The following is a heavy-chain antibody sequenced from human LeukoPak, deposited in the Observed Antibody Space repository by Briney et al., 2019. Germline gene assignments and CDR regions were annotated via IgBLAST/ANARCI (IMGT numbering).Heavy chain of an antibody. CDR3: ARGRSSWYSDY. CDR2: INPSGGTT. V-gene: IGHV1-46*01. CDR1: GYIFTSYY. J-gene: IGHJ4*02. D-gene: IGHD6-13*01. Sequence: ASVKVSCKASGYIFTSYYMHWVRQAPGRALQWMGIINPSGGTTNYAQKFQGRVTMTRDTSTSTVYMELSSLRSEDTAVYYCARGRSSWYSDYWGQGTLVTVYS.